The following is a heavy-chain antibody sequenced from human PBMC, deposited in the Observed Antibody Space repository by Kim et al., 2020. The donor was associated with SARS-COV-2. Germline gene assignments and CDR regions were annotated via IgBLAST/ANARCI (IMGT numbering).Heavy chain of an antibody. CDR1: GFTVSSSY. CDR3: AKDDELGFWH. J-gene: IGHJ4*02. CDR2: IYSGDVT. Sequence: GGSLRLSCAASGFTVSSSYMTWVRQAPGKGLEWFSAIYSGDVTDYADSVKGRFTISRHNSKNTLYLQKNSLRPEDTAVYYCAKDDELGFWHWGQGTLVTVSS. D-gene: IGHD7-27*01. V-gene: IGHV3-53*04.